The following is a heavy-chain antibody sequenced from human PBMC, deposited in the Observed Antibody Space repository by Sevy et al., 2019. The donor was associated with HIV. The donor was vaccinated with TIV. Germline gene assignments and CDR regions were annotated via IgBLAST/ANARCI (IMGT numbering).Heavy chain of an antibody. J-gene: IGHJ6*02. Sequence: QTLSLTCAISGDSVSSNSASCNWIRQSPSRGLEWLGRTYYRSKWYNDYAVSVKSRITINPDTSKNQFSLQLNSVTPADTAVYYCARGNHYYYYGMDVWGQGTTVTVSS. CDR1: GDSVSSNSAS. D-gene: IGHD4-4*01. CDR2: TYYRSKWYN. CDR3: ARGNHYYYYGMDV. V-gene: IGHV6-1*01.